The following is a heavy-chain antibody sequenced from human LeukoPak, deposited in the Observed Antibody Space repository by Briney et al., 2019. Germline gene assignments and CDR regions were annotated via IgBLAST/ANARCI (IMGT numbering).Heavy chain of an antibody. D-gene: IGHD5-12*01. CDR1: RFTFITYG. J-gene: IGHJ4*02. V-gene: IGHV3-48*02. CDR3: ARAMRSGYDY. CDR2: ISSSNDSL. Sequence: GGSLRLSCAPSRFTFITYGMNWVRQAPGKRVEWVSYISSSNDSLYYADSVKGRFTISRDNAENSLYLQMNSLRDGDTAVYYCARAMRSGYDYWGQGTLVTVSS.